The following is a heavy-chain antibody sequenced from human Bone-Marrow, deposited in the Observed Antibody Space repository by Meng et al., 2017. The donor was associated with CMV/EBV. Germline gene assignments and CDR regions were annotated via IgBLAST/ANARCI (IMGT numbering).Heavy chain of an antibody. Sequence: GGSLRLSCVASGFTFSSYDMHWVRQSTGETLEWVSGIGTEDDTHYAASVEGRFTISRQNARNSLELQMNSLRAGDTAVYYCARGSGVNLGRGAVGSFDSWGERRLVTVSS. D-gene: IGHD3-10*01. J-gene: IGHJ4*02. CDR1: GFTFSSYD. CDR3: ARGSGVNLGRGAVGSFDS. CDR2: IGTEDDT. V-gene: IGHV3-13*01.